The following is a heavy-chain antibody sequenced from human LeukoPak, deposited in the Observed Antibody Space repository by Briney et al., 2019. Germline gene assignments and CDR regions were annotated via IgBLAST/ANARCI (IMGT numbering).Heavy chain of an antibody. CDR2: IYYSGST. CDR3: ARDDSSGWYPGAFDI. CDR1: GGSISSYY. V-gene: IGHV4-59*01. D-gene: IGHD6-19*01. J-gene: IGHJ3*02. Sequence: SETLSLTCTVSGGSISSYYWSWIRQPPGKGLEWIGYIYYSGSTNYNPSLKSRVTLSVDTSKNQFSLKLSSVTAADTAVYYCARDDSSGWYPGAFDIWGQGTMVTVSS.